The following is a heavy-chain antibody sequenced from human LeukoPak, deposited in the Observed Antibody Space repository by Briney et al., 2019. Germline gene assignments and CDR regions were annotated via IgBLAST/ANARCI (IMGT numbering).Heavy chain of an antibody. CDR2: INHSGST. J-gene: IGHJ4*02. Sequence: SETLSLTCAVYGGSFSGYYWSWIRQPPGKGLEWIGEINHSGSTNYNPSLKSRVTISVDTSKNQFSLKLSSATAADTAVYYCARGFDSSGYADYWGQGTLVTVSS. CDR1: GGSFSGYY. CDR3: ARGFDSSGYADY. D-gene: IGHD3-22*01. V-gene: IGHV4-34*01.